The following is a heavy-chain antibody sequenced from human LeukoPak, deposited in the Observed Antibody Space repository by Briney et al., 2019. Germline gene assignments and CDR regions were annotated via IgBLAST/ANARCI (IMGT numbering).Heavy chain of an antibody. Sequence: GGALRLSSAASGFTFSSDAMSSVPQAPRKGLEWVSAISGSGGSTYYADSVKCRFTSSRDNSKHKLYLQMNSLRAEDTDVYYCEKGIFGTFGELLSPNWIDPWGQGTLVTVSS. J-gene: IGHJ5*02. CDR3: EKGIFGTFGELLSPNWIDP. CDR2: ISGSGGST. CDR1: GFTFSSDA. V-gene: IGHV3-23*01. D-gene: IGHD3-10*01.